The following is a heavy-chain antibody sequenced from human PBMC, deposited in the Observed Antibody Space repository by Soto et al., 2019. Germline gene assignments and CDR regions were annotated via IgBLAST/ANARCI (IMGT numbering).Heavy chain of an antibody. D-gene: IGHD3-9*01. CDR2: ISAYNGNT. J-gene: IGHJ6*03. CDR3: ARAMRNYDILTGYYDYYYYYYMDV. CDR1: GYTFTSYG. V-gene: IGHV1-18*01. Sequence: QVQLVQSGAEVKKPGASVKVSCKASGYTFTSYGISWVRQAPGQGLEWMGWISAYNGNTNYAQKRQGRVTMTTDRSTSTGYMERRSLRSDDTAVYYCARAMRNYDILTGYYDYYYYYYMDVWGKGTTVTVS.